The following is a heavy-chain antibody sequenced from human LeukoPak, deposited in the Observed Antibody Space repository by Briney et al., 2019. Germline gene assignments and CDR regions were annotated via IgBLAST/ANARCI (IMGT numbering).Heavy chain of an antibody. CDR2: MNPNSGNT. J-gene: IGHJ6*02. D-gene: IGHD1-1*01. Sequence: ASVKVSCKASGYTFTSYDINWVRQAPGQGLEWMGWMNPNSGNTGYAQKFQGRVTMTRNTSISTAYMELSSLRSEDTAVYYCATPTQLYYYYGMDVWGQGTTVTDSS. CDR1: GYTFTSYD. CDR3: ATPTQLYYYYGMDV. V-gene: IGHV1-8*01.